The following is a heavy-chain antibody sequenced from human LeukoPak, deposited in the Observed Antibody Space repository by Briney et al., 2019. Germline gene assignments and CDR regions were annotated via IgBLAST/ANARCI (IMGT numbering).Heavy chain of an antibody. CDR3: ARGLGITMVRGVGSYFDY. CDR2: INHSGST. J-gene: IGHJ4*02. CDR1: GGSFSGYY. V-gene: IGHV4-34*01. Sequence: SETLSLTCAVYGGSFSGYYWSWIRQPPGKGLEWIGEINHSGSTNYNPSLKSRVTISVDTSKNQFSLKLSSVTAADTAVYYCARGLGITMVRGVGSYFDYWGQGTLVTVSS. D-gene: IGHD3-10*01.